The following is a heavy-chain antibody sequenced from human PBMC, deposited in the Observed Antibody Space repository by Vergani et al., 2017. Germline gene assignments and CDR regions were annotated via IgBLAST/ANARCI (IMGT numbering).Heavy chain of an antibody. CDR1: GGSFSGYY. Sequence: QVQLQQWGAGLLKPSETLSLTCAVYGGSFSGYYWSWIRQPAGKGLEWIGRIYTSGSTNYNPSLKSRVTISVDTSKNQFSLKLSSVTAADTAVYYCAREAGSSWVNWFDPWGQGTLVTVSS. J-gene: IGHJ5*02. D-gene: IGHD6-13*01. CDR2: IYTSGST. V-gene: IGHV4-59*10. CDR3: AREAGSSWVNWFDP.